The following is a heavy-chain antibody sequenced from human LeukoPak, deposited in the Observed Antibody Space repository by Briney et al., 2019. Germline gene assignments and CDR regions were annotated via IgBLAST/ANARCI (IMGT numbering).Heavy chain of an antibody. V-gene: IGHV4-59*01. CDR2: IYYSGST. CDR3: ARDRWDRYYYDSSGYKDAFDI. Sequence: SETLSLTCTVSGGSISSYYWSWIRQPPGKGLEWIGYIYYSGSTNYNPSLKSRVTISVDTSKNQFSLKLSSVTAADTAVYYCARDRWDRYYYDSSGYKDAFDIWGQGTMVTVSS. J-gene: IGHJ3*02. CDR1: GGSISSYY. D-gene: IGHD3-22*01.